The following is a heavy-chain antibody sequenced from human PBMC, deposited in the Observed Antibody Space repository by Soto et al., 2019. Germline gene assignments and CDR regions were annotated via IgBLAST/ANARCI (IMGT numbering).Heavy chain of an antibody. Sequence: NPSETLSLTCTVSGGSISSSSYYWGWIRQPPGKGLEWIGSIYYSGSTYYNPSLKSRVTISVDTFKNQFSLKLSSVTAADTAVYYCASPKIAFYNWFDPWGQGTLVTVSS. CDR1: GGSISSSSYY. D-gene: IGHD3-3*02. V-gene: IGHV4-39*01. CDR3: ASPKIAFYNWFDP. J-gene: IGHJ5*02. CDR2: IYYSGST.